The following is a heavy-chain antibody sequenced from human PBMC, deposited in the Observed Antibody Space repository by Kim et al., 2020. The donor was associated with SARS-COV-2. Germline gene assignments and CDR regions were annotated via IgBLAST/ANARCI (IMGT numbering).Heavy chain of an antibody. CDR1: GFTFSSYA. J-gene: IGHJ3*02. V-gene: IGHV3-23*01. Sequence: GGSLRLSCAASGFTFSSYAMSWVRQAPGKGLEWVSAISGSGGSTYYADSVKGRFTISRDNSKNTLYLQMNSLRAEDTAVYYCAKGGGITGSRRGGSFDIWGQGTMVTVSS. CDR3: AKGGGITGSRRGGSFDI. D-gene: IGHD1-20*01. CDR2: ISGSGGST.